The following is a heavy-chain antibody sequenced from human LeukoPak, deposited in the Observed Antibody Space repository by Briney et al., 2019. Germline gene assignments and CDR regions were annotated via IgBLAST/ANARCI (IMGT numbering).Heavy chain of an antibody. Sequence: GGSLRLSCAASGFAFSSYGMHWVRQAPGKGLEWVAFIRYDGSNKYYADSVKGRFTISSDNSKNTLYLQMNSLRAEDTAVYYCAKDLYQLPYYYYYMDVWGKGTTVTVSS. CDR1: GFAFSSYG. V-gene: IGHV3-30*02. D-gene: IGHD2-2*01. J-gene: IGHJ6*03. CDR2: IRYDGSNK. CDR3: AKDLYQLPYYYYYMDV.